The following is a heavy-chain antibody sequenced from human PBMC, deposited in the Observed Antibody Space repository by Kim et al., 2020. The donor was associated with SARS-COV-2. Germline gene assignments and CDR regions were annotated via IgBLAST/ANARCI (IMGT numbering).Heavy chain of an antibody. D-gene: IGHD1-26*01. J-gene: IGHJ4*02. CDR3: ARVSLEWEPSPDY. V-gene: IGHV3-21*01. Sequence: GGSLRLSCAASGFTFSSYSMNWVRQAPGKGLEWVSSISSSSSYIYYADSVKGRFTISRDNAKNSLYLQMNSLRAEDTAVYYCARVSLEWEPSPDYWGQGTLVTVSS. CDR1: GFTFSSYS. CDR2: ISSSSSYI.